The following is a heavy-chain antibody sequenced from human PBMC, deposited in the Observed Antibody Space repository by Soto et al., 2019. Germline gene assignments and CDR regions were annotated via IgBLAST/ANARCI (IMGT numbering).Heavy chain of an antibody. V-gene: IGHV1-18*01. CDR1: GYTFTSYG. J-gene: IGHJ6*02. CDR2: ISAYNSNT. CDR3: ARDVGIAAAGTSGGMDV. D-gene: IGHD6-13*01. Sequence: QVQLVQSGAEVKKPGASVKVSCKASGYTFTSYGISWVRQAPGQGLEWMGWISAYNSNTNYAQKLQGRVTMTTDTSTSTAYMELRSLRSDDTAVYYCARDVGIAAAGTSGGMDVWGQGTTVTVSS.